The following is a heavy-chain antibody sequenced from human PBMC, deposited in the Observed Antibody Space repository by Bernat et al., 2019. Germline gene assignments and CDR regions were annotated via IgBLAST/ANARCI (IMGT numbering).Heavy chain of an antibody. Sequence: QVQLVESGGAVVQPGRSLRLSCAASGFTFGSYGMHWVRQAPGKGLEWVALLLSDGSDEYYADSVKGRFTISRDISKNALYSQMNRLRVEDTAVYFCARAGFGTVSSFYYYMDVWGKGTTVAVSS. D-gene: IGHD1-1*01. CDR3: ARAGFGTVSSFYYYMDV. CDR2: LLSDGSDE. V-gene: IGHV3-33*01. CDR1: GFTFGSYG. J-gene: IGHJ6*03.